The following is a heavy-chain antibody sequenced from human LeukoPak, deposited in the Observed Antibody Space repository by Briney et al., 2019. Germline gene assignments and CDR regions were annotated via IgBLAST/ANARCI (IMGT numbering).Heavy chain of an antibody. V-gene: IGHV4-59*01. CDR3: ARVGYSSGWTHRIYYYYIDV. Sequence: PSETLFLTCTVYGDSISSYYWSWIRQPPGKGLEWIGHIYYSGSTNSNPSLKGRVNISVDASKNQFSLKLSSVTAAETAVYYCARVGYSSGWTHRIYYYYIDVWGKGTTVTISS. CDR1: GDSISSYY. D-gene: IGHD6-19*01. CDR2: IYYSGST. J-gene: IGHJ6*03.